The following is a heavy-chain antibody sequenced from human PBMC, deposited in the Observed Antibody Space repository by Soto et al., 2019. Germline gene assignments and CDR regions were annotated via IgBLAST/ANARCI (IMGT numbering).Heavy chain of an antibody. Sequence: PSETLSLTCTVSGGSISSYYWSWIRQPPGKGLERIGYIYYSGSTNYNPSLKSRVTISVDTSKNQFSLKLSSVTAADTAVCYCARDQGNGGYCSGGSCPELLGYAFDIWGQGTMVTVSS. D-gene: IGHD2-15*01. CDR3: ARDQGNGGYCSGGSCPELLGYAFDI. CDR2: IYYSGST. CDR1: GGSISSYY. J-gene: IGHJ3*02. V-gene: IGHV4-59*01.